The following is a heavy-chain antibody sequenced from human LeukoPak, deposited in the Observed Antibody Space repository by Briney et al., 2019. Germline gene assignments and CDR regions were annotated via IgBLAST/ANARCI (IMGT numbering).Heavy chain of an antibody. CDR3: ARDGHLGLNWFDP. V-gene: IGHV3-23*01. D-gene: IGHD3-16*01. J-gene: IGHJ5*02. Sequence: GGSLRLSCAASGFTFSSYAMSWVRQAPGKGLEWVSTTSGSGASAYYADSVKGRFTISRDNAKNSLYLQMNSLRAEDTAVYYCARDGHLGLNWFDPWGQGTLVTVSS. CDR2: TSGSGASA. CDR1: GFTFSSYA.